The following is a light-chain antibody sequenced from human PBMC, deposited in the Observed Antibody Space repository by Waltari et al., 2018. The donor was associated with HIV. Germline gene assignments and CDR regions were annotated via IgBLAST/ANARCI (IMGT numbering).Light chain of an antibody. V-gene: IGLV3-21*04. CDR3: QVWDSSGDHPNWV. CDR1: NIGTKG. Sequence: SYVLTQPPSVSVAPGQTATLTCGGNNIGTKGVHWYRQKPGQDPVLVIYYDSDRPSGIPERISGSNSGNAATLTISGVEAGDEADYYCQVWDSSGDHPNWVFGGGTKLTVL. J-gene: IGLJ3*02. CDR2: YDS.